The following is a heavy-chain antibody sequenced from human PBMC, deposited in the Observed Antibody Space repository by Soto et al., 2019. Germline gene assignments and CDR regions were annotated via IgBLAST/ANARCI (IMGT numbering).Heavy chain of an antibody. D-gene: IGHD3-22*01. J-gene: IGHJ4*02. CDR1: GGSISSGDYY. CDR3: ATTDYDSRGSDY. CDR2: IYYSGTA. V-gene: IGHV4-30-4*01. Sequence: QVQLQESGPGLVKPSQTLSLTCTVSGGSISSGDYYWSWIRQPPGKGLEWIGFIYYSGTAYYNPSLKSRVTISVDTSKNQFSLKVSSVTAADTAVFYCATTDYDSRGSDYWGQGTLVTVSS.